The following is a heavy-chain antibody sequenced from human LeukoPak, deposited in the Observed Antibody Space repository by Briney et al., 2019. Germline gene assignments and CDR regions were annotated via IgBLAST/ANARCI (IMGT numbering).Heavy chain of an antibody. CDR3: ARGPTRANSSDY. CDR1: GFTFSSYA. Sequence: GGSLRLSCAASGFTFSSYAMSWVRQPPGKGLEWVAKIKQDGSEKYYVDSVKGRFTISRDNAKNSLYLQMNSLRAEDTAVYYCARGPTRANSSDYWGQRTLLTVSS. V-gene: IGHV3-7*01. J-gene: IGHJ4*02. CDR2: IKQDGSEK. D-gene: IGHD2/OR15-2a*01.